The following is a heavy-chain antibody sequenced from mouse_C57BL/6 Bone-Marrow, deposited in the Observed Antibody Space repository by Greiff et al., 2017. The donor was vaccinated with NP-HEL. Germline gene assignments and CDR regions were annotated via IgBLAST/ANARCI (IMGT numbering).Heavy chain of an antibody. CDR2: IDPETGGT. J-gene: IGHJ2*01. Sequence: VQRVESGAELVRPGASVTLSCKASGYTFTDYEMHWVKQTPVHGLEWIGAIDPETGGTAYNQKFKGKAILTADKSSSTAYMELRSLTSEDSAVYYCTRESPFDYWGQGTTLTVSS. CDR3: TRESPFDY. CDR1: GYTFTDYE. V-gene: IGHV1-15*01.